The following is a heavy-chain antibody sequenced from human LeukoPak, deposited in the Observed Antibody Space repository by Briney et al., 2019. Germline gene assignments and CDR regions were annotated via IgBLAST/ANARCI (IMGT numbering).Heavy chain of an antibody. CDR1: GGTFSSYA. CDR2: IIPIFGTA. V-gene: IGHV1-69*13. J-gene: IGHJ3*02. D-gene: IGHD3-22*01. CDR3: ARGRTDPITMIVPDAFDI. Sequence: GASVKVSCKASGGTFSSYAISWVRQAPGQGLEWMGGIIPIFGTANYAQKFQGRVTITADESTSTAYMELSSLRSEDTAVYYCARGRTDPITMIVPDAFDIWGQGTMVTVSS.